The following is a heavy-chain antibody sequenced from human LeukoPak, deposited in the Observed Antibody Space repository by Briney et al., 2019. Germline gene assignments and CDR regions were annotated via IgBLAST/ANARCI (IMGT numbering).Heavy chain of an antibody. D-gene: IGHD5-24*01. CDR2: IKQDGSKK. CDR3: TRWGYIDEGIDY. Sequence: GGSLRLSCVASGFPFSSYWMTWVRQAPGKGLEWVANIKQDGSKKSYVDSVKGRFTISRDNAKNSLYLQMNSLRAEDTAIYYCTRWGYIDEGIDYGGQGPWSPSPQ. V-gene: IGHV3-7*01. J-gene: IGHJ4*02. CDR1: GFPFSSYW.